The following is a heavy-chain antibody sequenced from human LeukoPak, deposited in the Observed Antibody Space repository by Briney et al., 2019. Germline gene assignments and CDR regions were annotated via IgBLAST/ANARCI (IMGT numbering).Heavy chain of an antibody. CDR3: ASEGTVTTSFDY. J-gene: IGHJ4*02. D-gene: IGHD4-17*01. V-gene: IGHV4-38-2*01. CDR2: IYHSGST. CDR1: GSSISADYY. Sequence: PWGTLSLTCAVSGSSISADYYWGWVRQSPGRGLEGIGSIYHSGSTYYNPSLQSRVTISVDTSKNQFSLKLSSVTAADTAVYYCASEGTVTTSFDYWGQGTLVTVSS.